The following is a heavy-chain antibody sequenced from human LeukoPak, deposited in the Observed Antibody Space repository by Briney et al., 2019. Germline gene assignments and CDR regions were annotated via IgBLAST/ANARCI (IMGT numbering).Heavy chain of an antibody. Sequence: ASVKVSCTSSGYTFTGYYIHWVRQAPGQGLEWMGWISGNSGGTNYAQTFQGRVTMTRDTSISTAYMELSRLRSDDTAVYYCARDWVDDSSAYFDYWGQGTLVTVSS. D-gene: IGHD3-22*01. CDR3: ARDWVDDSSAYFDY. V-gene: IGHV1-2*02. CDR2: ISGNSGGT. J-gene: IGHJ4*02. CDR1: GYTFTGYY.